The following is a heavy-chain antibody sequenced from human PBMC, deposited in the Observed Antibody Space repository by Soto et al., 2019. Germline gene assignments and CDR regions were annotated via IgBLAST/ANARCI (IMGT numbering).Heavy chain of an antibody. Sequence: EVQLVESGGGLAQPGGSLRLSCAASGFTLSGYAMDWVRQAPGKGLEYVSGISTNGVGTYYANSVQGRFTISRDNSKETGDLQMGHLRPEDNAVDYWARGARPDFYYLDGWGKGTTVTVSS. V-gene: IGHV3-64*01. D-gene: IGHD6-6*01. CDR2: ISTNGVGT. CDR3: ARGARPDFYYLDG. CDR1: GFTLSGYA. J-gene: IGHJ6*03.